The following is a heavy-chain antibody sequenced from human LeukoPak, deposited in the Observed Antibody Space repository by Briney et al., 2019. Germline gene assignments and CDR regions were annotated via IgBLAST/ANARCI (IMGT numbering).Heavy chain of an antibody. CDR2: VNQGGTEK. V-gene: IGHV3-7*01. J-gene: IGHJ6*03. CDR1: GSTFSSQW. Sequence: LAGGSLRLSCAASGSTFSSQWMSWVRQAPGKGLEWVANVNQGGTEKYYVDSVKGRFTISRDNAENSLYLQMNSLRAEDTAVYYCAREHYFYHMDGWGEGTTVTVSS. CDR3: AREHYFYHMDG.